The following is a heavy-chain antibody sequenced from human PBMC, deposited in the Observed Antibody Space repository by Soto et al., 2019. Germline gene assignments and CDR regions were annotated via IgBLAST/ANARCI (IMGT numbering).Heavy chain of an antibody. V-gene: IGHV5-51*01. J-gene: IGHJ4*02. CDR2: IYPSDSDT. CDR1: GYNFANYW. CDR3: ARGDSSDYSTATPADY. D-gene: IGHD3-22*01. Sequence: VESLKISCIGSGYNFANYWIGWVRQMPWKGLEWMGIIYPSDSDTRYSPSFEGQVTISADRSISTAYLQWNSLKASDNAMYFCARGDSSDYSTATPADYWGQGTLVTVSS.